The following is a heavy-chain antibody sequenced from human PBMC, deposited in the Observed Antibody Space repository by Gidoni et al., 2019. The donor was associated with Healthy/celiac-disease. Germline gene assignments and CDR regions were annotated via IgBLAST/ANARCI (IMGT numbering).Heavy chain of an antibody. J-gene: IGHJ6*03. D-gene: IGHD4-17*01. Sequence: GFTFSDYYMSWIRQAPGKGLEWVSYISSSSSYTNYADSVKGRFTISRDNAKNSLYLQMNSLRAEDTAVYYCARDSPSYGDYGPPIMDVWGKGTTVTVSS. CDR1: GFTFSDYY. CDR3: ARDSPSYGDYGPPIMDV. V-gene: IGHV3-11*06. CDR2: ISSSSSYT.